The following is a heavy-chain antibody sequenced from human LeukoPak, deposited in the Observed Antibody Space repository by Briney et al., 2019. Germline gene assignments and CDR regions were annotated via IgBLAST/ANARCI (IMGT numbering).Heavy chain of an antibody. Sequence: PSETLSLTCTVSGGSISSYYWGWLRQPPGKGLEWIGSIYYSGSTYYSPSLKSRVTISVDTSKNQFSLKLSSVTAADTAVYYCARLYSSGWYNFDYWGQGTLVTVSS. D-gene: IGHD6-19*01. CDR1: GGSISSYY. V-gene: IGHV4-39*07. J-gene: IGHJ4*02. CDR3: ARLYSSGWYNFDY. CDR2: IYYSGST.